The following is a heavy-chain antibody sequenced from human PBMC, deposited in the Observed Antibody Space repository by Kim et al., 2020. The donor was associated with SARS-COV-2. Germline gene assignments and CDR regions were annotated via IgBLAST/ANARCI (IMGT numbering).Heavy chain of an antibody. V-gene: IGHV3-66*02. J-gene: IGHJ4*02. CDR2: IYSGGST. CDR1: GFTVSSNY. CDR3: ARDSGSMFGSGSYYNYFDY. Sequence: GGSLRLSCAASGFTVSSNYMSWVRQAPGKGLEWVSVIYSGGSTYYADSVKGRFTISRDNSKNTLYLQMNSLRAEDTAVYYCARDSGSMFGSGSYYNYFDYWGQGTLVTVSS. D-gene: IGHD3-10*01.